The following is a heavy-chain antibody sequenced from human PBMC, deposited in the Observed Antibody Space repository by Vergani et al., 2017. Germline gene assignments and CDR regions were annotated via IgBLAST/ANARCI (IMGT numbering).Heavy chain of an antibody. CDR1: GFTFSSHA. D-gene: IGHD4-17*01. Sequence: QVQLVESGGGIVQPGTSLRLSCVASGFTFSSHAIHWVRRAPGKGLEWVAVISNDGGNKYYADSVKGRFTIYKDNTVDMLSLQMNSLRPDDTAVYYCAKDGRENSDYGYFDYWGQGTLVTVSS. J-gene: IGHJ4*02. CDR3: AKDGRENSDYGYFDY. V-gene: IGHV3-30*18. CDR2: ISNDGGNK.